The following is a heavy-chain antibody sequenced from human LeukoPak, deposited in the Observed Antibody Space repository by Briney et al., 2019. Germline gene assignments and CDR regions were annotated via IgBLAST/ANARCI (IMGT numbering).Heavy chain of an antibody. Sequence: GGSLRLSCTASGFTFSSHAMSWLRQAPGKGLEWVSGISSSGGSTYYADSVKGRLTISRDNSQNTLYLQMNSLTDDDTAVYYCATGVEGCTGGSCYSWIYYWGQGTLVSVSS. J-gene: IGHJ4*02. V-gene: IGHV3-23*01. CDR2: ISSSGGST. CDR3: ATGVEGCTGGSCYSWIYY. D-gene: IGHD2-15*01. CDR1: GFTFSSHA.